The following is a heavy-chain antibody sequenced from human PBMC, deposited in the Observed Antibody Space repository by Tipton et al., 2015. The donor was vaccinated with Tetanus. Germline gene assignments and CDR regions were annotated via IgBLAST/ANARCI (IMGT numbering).Heavy chain of an antibody. CDR1: GFTFSSYA. CDR2: ISYDGSNK. D-gene: IGHD2-15*01. Sequence: SLRLSCAASGFTFSSYAMHWVRQAPGKGLEWVAVISYDGSNKYYADSVKGRFTISRDNSKNTLYLQMNSLRAEDTAVYYCARAEGYCSGGSCYSVGAFDIWGQGTMVTVSS. V-gene: IGHV3-30-3*01. CDR3: ARAEGYCSGGSCYSVGAFDI. J-gene: IGHJ3*02.